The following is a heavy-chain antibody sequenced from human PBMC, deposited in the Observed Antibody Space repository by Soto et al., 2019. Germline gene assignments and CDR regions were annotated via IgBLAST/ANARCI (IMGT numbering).Heavy chain of an antibody. D-gene: IGHD1-1*01. CDR3: ARSPFAGSDAFDI. Sequence: ASVKVSCKASGGTFSSYAISWVRQAPGQGLEWMGGIIPIFGTANYAQKFQDRVTITRDRSVSTAYMELSNLRSDDTAMYYCARSPFAGSDAFDIWGQGTMVTVSS. J-gene: IGHJ3*02. CDR2: IIPIFGTA. CDR1: GGTFSSYA. V-gene: IGHV1-69*05.